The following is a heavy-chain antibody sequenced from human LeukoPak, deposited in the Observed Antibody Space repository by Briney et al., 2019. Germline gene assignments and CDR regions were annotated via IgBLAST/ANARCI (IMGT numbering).Heavy chain of an antibody. V-gene: IGHV3-21*01. Sequence: PGGSLRLSRAASGVIFNTYSMNWVRQAPGKGLEWVSSISSSSNYIYYADSVRGRFSISRDNAKNSLYLQMNSLRAEDTAVYYCARGEVTITYYFDYWGQGTLVTVSS. J-gene: IGHJ4*02. CDR3: ARGEVTITYYFDY. D-gene: IGHD3-3*01. CDR2: ISSSSNYI. CDR1: GVIFNTYS.